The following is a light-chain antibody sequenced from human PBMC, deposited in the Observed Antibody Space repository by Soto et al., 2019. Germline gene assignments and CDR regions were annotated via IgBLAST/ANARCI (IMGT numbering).Light chain of an antibody. Sequence: DIQMTQSPSTLSASVGDRVTITCRASQSISTWLAWYQQKPGKAPKLLIYKASNLESWVPARFSGSGSGTEFTLTISGLQPDDFATYYCQQYSGYLFTFGGGTKVEIK. V-gene: IGKV1-5*03. J-gene: IGKJ4*01. CDR2: KAS. CDR3: QQYSGYLFT. CDR1: QSISTW.